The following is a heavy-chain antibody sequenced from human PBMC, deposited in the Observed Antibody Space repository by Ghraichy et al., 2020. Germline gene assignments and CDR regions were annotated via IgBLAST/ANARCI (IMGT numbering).Heavy chain of an antibody. CDR1: GFTVTSNY. V-gene: IGHV3-53*01. CDR3: ARDSSTNYYYGMDV. D-gene: IGHD5-24*01. Sequence: GESLRLSCAASGFTVTSNYMSWVRQAPGKGLEWVSLIYSGGSTYYADSVKGRFTISRDNSKNTLYLQMNSLRAEDTAVYYCARDSSTNYYYGMDVWGQGTTVTVSS. J-gene: IGHJ6*02. CDR2: IYSGGST.